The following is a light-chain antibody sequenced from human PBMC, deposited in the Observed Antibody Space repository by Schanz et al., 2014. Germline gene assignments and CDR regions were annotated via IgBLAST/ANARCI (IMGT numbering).Light chain of an antibody. J-gene: IGLJ3*02. Sequence: QSVLTQPPSASGTPGQRITISCSGSNSNVGSNYVYWFQQFPGTAPKLLIYRTDERPSGVPDRFSASKSGTSASLAITGLQSEDEADYYCAAWDDSLNGHWVFGGGTKLTVL. V-gene: IGLV1-47*01. CDR3: AAWDDSLNGHWV. CDR1: NSNVGSNY. CDR2: RTD.